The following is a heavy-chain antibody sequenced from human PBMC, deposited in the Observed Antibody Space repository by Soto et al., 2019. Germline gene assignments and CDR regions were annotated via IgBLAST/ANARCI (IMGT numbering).Heavy chain of an antibody. Sequence: SETLSLTCAVYGGSFSGYYWSWIRQPPGKGLEWIGEINHSGSTNYNPSLKSRVTISVDTSKNQFSLNLSSVTAADTAVYYCARVVYSSSSRSDYYYGMDVWGQGTTVTVSS. CDR1: GGSFSGYY. CDR3: ARVVYSSSSRSDYYYGMDV. J-gene: IGHJ6*02. D-gene: IGHD6-6*01. CDR2: INHSGST. V-gene: IGHV4-34*01.